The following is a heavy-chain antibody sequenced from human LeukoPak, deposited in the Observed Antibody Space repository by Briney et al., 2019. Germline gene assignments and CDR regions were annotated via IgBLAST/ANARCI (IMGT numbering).Heavy chain of an antibody. CDR2: ISYSGSTT. V-gene: IGHV4-39*01. D-gene: IGHD1-26*01. Sequence: WVRQPPGKGLEWIATISYSGSTTSYNPSLKSRVTISVDTSKNQFSLKLNSVTAADTAVYYCVRRTSGSYSDYWGQGTLVTVSS. CDR3: VRRTSGSYSDY. J-gene: IGHJ4*02.